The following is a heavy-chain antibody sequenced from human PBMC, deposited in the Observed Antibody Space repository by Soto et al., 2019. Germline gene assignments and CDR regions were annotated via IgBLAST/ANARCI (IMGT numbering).Heavy chain of an antibody. V-gene: IGHV3-30*19. Sequence: QVQLVESGGGVVQPGRSLRLSCAASGFTFSNYGMHWVRQAAGKGLEWLAVILNDGGDQNYGDSVKGRFTISRDNSKNTLYLQINSLRVEDTAVYYCARDDDRPDNGLDMWGQGTMVTVSS. J-gene: IGHJ3*02. CDR3: ARDDDRPDNGLDM. CDR1: GFTFSNYG. D-gene: IGHD2-8*01. CDR2: ILNDGGDQ.